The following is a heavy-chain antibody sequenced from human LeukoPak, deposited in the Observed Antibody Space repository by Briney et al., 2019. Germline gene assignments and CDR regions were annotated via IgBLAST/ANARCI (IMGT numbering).Heavy chain of an antibody. J-gene: IGHJ5*02. V-gene: IGHV4-39*07. CDR1: GGSISSSSYY. CDR2: IYYSGST. CDR3: ARDKTSTWEYNWFDP. D-gene: IGHD1-26*01. Sequence: SETLSLTCTVSGGSISSSSYYWGWIRQPPGKGLEWIASIYYSGSTYYNPSLKSRVTISVDTSKNQFSLKLSSVTAADTAVYYCARDKTSTWEYNWFDPWGQGTLVTVSS.